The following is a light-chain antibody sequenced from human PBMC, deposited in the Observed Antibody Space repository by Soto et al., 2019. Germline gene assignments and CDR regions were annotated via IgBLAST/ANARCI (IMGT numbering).Light chain of an antibody. J-gene: IGKJ2*01. CDR1: QGISSW. Sequence: DIQMTQSPSSVSASVGDRVTITCRASQGISSWLSWYQQKPGKAPKLLIYAASSLQSGVPSRFSGSGSGTVISHTISSLQPEDFATYHCQQDNSFPHTFGQGTKLEIK. V-gene: IGKV1-12*01. CDR2: AAS. CDR3: QQDNSFPHT.